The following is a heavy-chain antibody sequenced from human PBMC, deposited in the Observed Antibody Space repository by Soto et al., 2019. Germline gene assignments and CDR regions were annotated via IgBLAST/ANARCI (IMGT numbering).Heavy chain of an antibody. CDR3: AREYCSGTSCSIFDY. V-gene: IGHV6-1*01. J-gene: IGHJ4*02. D-gene: IGHD2-2*01. Sequence: LSLTCAISGDSVSSNSAAWNWIRQSPSRGLEWLGRTYYRSKWYTDYAVSVKSRITINPDTSKNQFSLQLNSVTPEDTAVYFCAREYCSGTSCSIFDYWGQGTLVTVSS. CDR2: TYYRSKWYT. CDR1: GDSVSSNSAA.